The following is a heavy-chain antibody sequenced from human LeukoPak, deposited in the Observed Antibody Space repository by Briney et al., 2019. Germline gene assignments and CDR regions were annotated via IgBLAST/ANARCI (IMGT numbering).Heavy chain of an antibody. D-gene: IGHD3-3*01. J-gene: IGHJ4*02. Sequence: PGGSLRLSCAASGFTFINYGINWVRQAPGKGLEWISYISSSSSIIYYADSVRGRFTISRDNAKNSVYLQMNSLRAEDTAVYYCARGDTIFGVVTNFDYWGQGTLVTVSS. CDR2: ISSSSSII. V-gene: IGHV3-48*01. CDR1: GFTFINYG. CDR3: ARGDTIFGVVTNFDY.